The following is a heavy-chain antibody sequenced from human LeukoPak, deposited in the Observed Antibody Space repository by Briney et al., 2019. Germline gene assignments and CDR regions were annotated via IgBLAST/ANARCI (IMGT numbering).Heavy chain of an antibody. CDR1: GGTFSSYA. Sequence: SVKVSCKAPGGTFSSYAISWVRQAPGQGLEWMGGIIPIFGTANYAQKFQGRVTITADKSTSTAYMELSSLRSEDTAVYYCARDEEGYYYDSSGYAFDIWGQGTMVTVSS. J-gene: IGHJ3*02. CDR3: ARDEEGYYYDSSGYAFDI. CDR2: IIPIFGTA. D-gene: IGHD3-22*01. V-gene: IGHV1-69*06.